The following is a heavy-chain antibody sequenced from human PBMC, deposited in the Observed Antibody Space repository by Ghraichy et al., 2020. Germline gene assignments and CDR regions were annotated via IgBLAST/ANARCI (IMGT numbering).Heavy chain of an antibody. J-gene: IGHJ6*02. Sequence: SETLSLTCTVSGGSISSSSYYWGWIRQPPGKGLEWIGSIYYSGSTYYNPSLKSRVTISVDTSKNQFSLKLSSVTAADTAVYYCARRVYDFWSGYYRPYYYYYGMDVWGQGTTVTVSS. D-gene: IGHD3-3*01. V-gene: IGHV4-39*01. CDR3: ARRVYDFWSGYYRPYYYYYGMDV. CDR2: IYYSGST. CDR1: GGSISSSSYY.